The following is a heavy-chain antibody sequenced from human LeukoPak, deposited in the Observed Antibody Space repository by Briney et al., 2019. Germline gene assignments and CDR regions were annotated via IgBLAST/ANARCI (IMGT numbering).Heavy chain of an antibody. J-gene: IGHJ4*02. CDR3: ARGGVLLGIDY. CDR2: IYYSGST. CDR1: GGSISSYY. V-gene: IGHV4-59*01. D-gene: IGHD2-8*02. Sequence: PSETLSLTCTVSGGSISSYYWSWIRQPPGKGLEWIGYIYYSGSTNYNASLKGRVTISVDTSKNQFSLNLSFVTAADTAVYYCARGGVLLGIDYWGQGTLVTVSS.